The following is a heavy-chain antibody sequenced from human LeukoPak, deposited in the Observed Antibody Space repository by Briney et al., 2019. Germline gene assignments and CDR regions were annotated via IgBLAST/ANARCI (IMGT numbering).Heavy chain of an antibody. Sequence: AGGSLRLSCAASGFAFSAYSMIWVRQAPGKGLEWVSSISSTSAYIYYADSLKGRFTISRDNAKNSLYLQTNSLRAEDTAVYYCARGGYSHGRYYYYMDVWGIGTAVTVSS. J-gene: IGHJ6*03. CDR1: GFAFSAYS. V-gene: IGHV3-21*06. D-gene: IGHD5-18*01. CDR2: ISSTSAYI. CDR3: ARGGYSHGRYYYYMDV.